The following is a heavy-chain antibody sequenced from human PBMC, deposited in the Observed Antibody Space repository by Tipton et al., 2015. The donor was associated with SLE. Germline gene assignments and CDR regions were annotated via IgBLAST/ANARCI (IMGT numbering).Heavy chain of an antibody. J-gene: IGHJ4*02. CDR2: IYTSGST. V-gene: IGHV4-61*09. Sequence: TLSLTCTVSGGSISSGSYYWSWIRQPAGKGLEWIGYIYTSGSTNYNPSLKSRVTISVDTSKNQFSLKLSSVTAADTAVYYCARGLGTMVRGPMGYWGQGTLFTVSS. CDR3: ARGLGTMVRGPMGY. D-gene: IGHD3-10*01. CDR1: GGSISSGSYY.